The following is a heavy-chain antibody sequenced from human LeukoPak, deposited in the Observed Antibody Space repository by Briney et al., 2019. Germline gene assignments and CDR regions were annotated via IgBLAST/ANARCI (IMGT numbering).Heavy chain of an antibody. CDR2: ISGSGGST. CDR1: GFTFSSYA. Sequence: HPGGSLRLSCAASGFTFSSYAMSWVRQAPGKGLEWVSAISGSGGSTYYADSVKARFTISRDNSKNTLYLQMNSLRAEDTAVYYCAKDRIGYCSSTSCYIVDYWGQGTLVTVSS. J-gene: IGHJ4*02. CDR3: AKDRIGYCSSTSCYIVDY. V-gene: IGHV3-23*01. D-gene: IGHD2-2*02.